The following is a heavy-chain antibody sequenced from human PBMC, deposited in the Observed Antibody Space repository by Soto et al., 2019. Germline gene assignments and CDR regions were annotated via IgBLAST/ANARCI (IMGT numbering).Heavy chain of an antibody. D-gene: IGHD2-15*01. Sequence: ASVKVSCKASGYTFTGYYMHWVRQAPGQGLEWKRWINPNSGGTNYAQKFQGWVTMTRDTSISTAYMELSRLRSDDTAVYYCARESINFVVLVAANGSTVTTPDAFDIWGQGTMVTVSS. CDR2: INPNSGGT. V-gene: IGHV1-2*04. J-gene: IGHJ3*02. CDR3: ARESINFVVLVAANGSTVTTPDAFDI. CDR1: GYTFTGYY.